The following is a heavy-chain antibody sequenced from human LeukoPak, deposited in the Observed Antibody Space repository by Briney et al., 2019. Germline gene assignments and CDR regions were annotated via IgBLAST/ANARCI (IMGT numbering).Heavy chain of an antibody. Sequence: GGSLRLSCAASGFTFSSYSMNWVRPAPGKGLEWVSYISSSSSTIYYADSVRGRFTISRDNAKNSLYLQMNSLRAEDTAVYYCARSRIAAAGTYGMDVWGQGTTVTVSS. D-gene: IGHD6-13*01. CDR3: ARSRIAAAGTYGMDV. CDR1: GFTFSSYS. V-gene: IGHV3-48*01. CDR2: ISSSSSTI. J-gene: IGHJ6*02.